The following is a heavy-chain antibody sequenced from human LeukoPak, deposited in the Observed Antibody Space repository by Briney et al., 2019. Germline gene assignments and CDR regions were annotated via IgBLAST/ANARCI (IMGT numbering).Heavy chain of an antibody. CDR1: GGSISSYY. J-gene: IGHJ6*02. Sequence: ETLSLTCTVSGGSISSYYWSWIRQPPGKGLEWIGYIYYSGSTNYNPSLKSRVTISVDTSKNQFSLKLSSVTAADTAVYYCARHKSDYDFWSGYYVYYYGMDVWGQGTTVTVSS. CDR3: ARHKSDYDFWSGYYVYYYGMDV. V-gene: IGHV4-59*08. CDR2: IYYSGST. D-gene: IGHD3-3*01.